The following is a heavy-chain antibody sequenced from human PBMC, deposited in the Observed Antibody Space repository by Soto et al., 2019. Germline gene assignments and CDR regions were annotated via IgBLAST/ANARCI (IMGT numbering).Heavy chain of an antibody. CDR3: ATGYYGDYEYYFDY. CDR1: GGSIGSSSYY. CDR2: IYYSGST. D-gene: IGHD4-17*01. Sequence: SETLSLTCTVSGGSIGSSSYYWGWIRQPPGKGLEWIGSIYYSGSTYYNPSLKSRVTISVDTSKNQFSLKLSSVTAADTAVYYCATGYYGDYEYYFDYWGQGTLVTVSS. V-gene: IGHV4-39*01. J-gene: IGHJ4*02.